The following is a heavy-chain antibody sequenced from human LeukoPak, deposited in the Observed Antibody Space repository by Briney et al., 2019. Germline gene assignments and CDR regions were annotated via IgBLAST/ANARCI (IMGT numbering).Heavy chain of an antibody. J-gene: IGHJ3*02. CDR1: GFTFSGSA. CDR3: TRDYYDSSGSLFHDAFDI. V-gene: IGHV3-73*01. CDR2: IRSKANSYAT. D-gene: IGHD3-22*01. Sequence: GGSLRLSCAASGFTFSGSAMHWVRQASGKGLEWVGRIRSKANSYATAYAASVKGRFTISRDDSKNTAYLQMNSLKTEDTAVYYCTRDYYDSSGSLFHDAFDIWGQGTMVTVSS.